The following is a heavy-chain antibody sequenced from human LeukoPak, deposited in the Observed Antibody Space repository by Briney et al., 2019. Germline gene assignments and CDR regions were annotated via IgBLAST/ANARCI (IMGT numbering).Heavy chain of an antibody. D-gene: IGHD2-15*01. CDR1: GGSISSYY. J-gene: IGHJ4*02. V-gene: IGHV4-59*12. CDR2: IYYSGST. CDR3: ARDSYCSGGGCPLV. Sequence: SETLSLTCTVSGGSISSYYWSWIRRPPGKGLEWIGYIYYSGSTNYNPSLKSRVTISVDTSKNQFSLKLSSVTAADTAVYYCARDSYCSGGGCPLVWGQGTLVTVSS.